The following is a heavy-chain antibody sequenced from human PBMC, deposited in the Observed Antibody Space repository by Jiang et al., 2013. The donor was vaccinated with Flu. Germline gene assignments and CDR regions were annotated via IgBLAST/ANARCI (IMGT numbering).Heavy chain of an antibody. J-gene: IGHJ4*02. CDR3: ARRVVTATHFDY. Sequence: GLLKPSETLSLTCTVSGGSISSSNYYWGWIRQPPGKGLEWIGSIYYSGRTYYSPSLKSRVTISVDTSKNQFSLKLSSVTAADTAVYYCARRVVTATHFDYWGQGTLVTVSS. V-gene: IGHV4-39*01. CDR1: GGSISSSNYY. CDR2: IYYSGRT. D-gene: IGHD2-21*02.